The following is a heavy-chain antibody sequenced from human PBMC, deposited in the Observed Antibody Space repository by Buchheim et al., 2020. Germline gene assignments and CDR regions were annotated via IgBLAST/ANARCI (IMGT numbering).Heavy chain of an antibody. J-gene: IGHJ6*02. V-gene: IGHV4-34*01. CDR3: ARLPTVTTPYYYYYGMDV. Sequence: QVQLQQWGAGLLKPSETLSLTCAVYGGSFSGYYWSWIRQPPGKGLEWIGEINHSGSTNYIPSLKSRVTISVDTSKNQFSLKLSSVTAADTAVYYCARLPTVTTPYYYYYGMDVWGQGTT. D-gene: IGHD4-17*01. CDR1: GGSFSGYY. CDR2: INHSGST.